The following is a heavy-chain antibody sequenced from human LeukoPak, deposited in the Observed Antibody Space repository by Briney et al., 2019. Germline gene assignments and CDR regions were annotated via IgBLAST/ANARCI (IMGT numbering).Heavy chain of an antibody. Sequence: SETLSLTCIVSGGSITSRSYRWGWIRQPPGKGLEWIGSMCDSGNTYYNPSLKSRVTISEDTSKSPFSLIMISVTAADTAVYSCARHLHDGAWNIDFWGQGTLVTVSS. V-gene: IGHV4-39*01. CDR2: MCDSGNT. J-gene: IGHJ4*02. CDR3: ARHLHDGAWNIDF. D-gene: IGHD1/OR15-1a*01. CDR1: GGSITSRSYR.